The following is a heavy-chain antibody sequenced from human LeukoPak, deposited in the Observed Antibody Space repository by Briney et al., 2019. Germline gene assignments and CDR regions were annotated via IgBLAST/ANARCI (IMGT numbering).Heavy chain of an antibody. CDR2: IYTSGST. CDR1: GGSISSYY. J-gene: IGHJ3*02. D-gene: IGHD3-10*01. V-gene: IGHV4-4*07. CDR3: ARGKRLPYYYGSGSFLGNDAFDI. Sequence: PSETLSLTCTVSGGSISSYYWSWIRQPAGKGLEWIGRIYTSGSTNYNPSLKSRVTISVDTSKNQFSLKLSSVTAADTAVYYCARGKRLPYYYGSGSFLGNDAFDIWGQGTMVTVSS.